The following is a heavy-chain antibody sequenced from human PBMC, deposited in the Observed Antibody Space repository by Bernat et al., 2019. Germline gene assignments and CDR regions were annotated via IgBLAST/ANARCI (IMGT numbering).Heavy chain of an antibody. J-gene: IGHJ6*02. CDR1: GFTVSSNY. Sequence: EVQLVETGGGLIQPGGSLRLSCVASGFTVSSNYMSWVRQAPGKGLEWVSVIYSGGSTYYADSVKGRFTISRDNSKNTLYLQMNSLRAEDTAVYYCARDPTDYDILTASMENSAYGMDVWGQGTTFTVSS. CDR2: IYSGGST. CDR3: ARDPTDYDILTASMENSAYGMDV. D-gene: IGHD3-9*01. V-gene: IGHV3-53*02.